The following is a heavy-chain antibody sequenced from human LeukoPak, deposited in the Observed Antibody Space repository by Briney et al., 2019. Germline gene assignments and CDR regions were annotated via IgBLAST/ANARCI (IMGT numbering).Heavy chain of an antibody. CDR1: GGSISSSSYY. J-gene: IGHJ6*03. V-gene: IGHV4-39*07. CDR3: ARGNGSPSPGSYYMDV. CDR2: IYYSGST. Sequence: SETLSLTCTVSGGSISSSSYYWGWIRQPPGKGLEWIGSIYYSGSTYYNPSLKSRVTISVDTSKNQFSLKLSSVTAADTAVYYCARGNGSPSPGSYYMDVWGKGTTVTVSS. D-gene: IGHD3-10*01.